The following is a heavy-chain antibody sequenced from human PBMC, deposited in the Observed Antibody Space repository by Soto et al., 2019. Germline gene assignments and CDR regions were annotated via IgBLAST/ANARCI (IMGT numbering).Heavy chain of an antibody. V-gene: IGHV3-21*01. CDR3: AGGLAYCGGDGSY. D-gene: IGHD2-21*02. J-gene: IGHJ4*02. CDR1: GFTFSSYS. Sequence: EVQLVESGGGLVKPGGSLRLSCAASGFTFSSYSMNWVRQAPGKGLEWVSSISSSSSYIHYADSVKGRFTVSRDNARNALYLRMNSLRAGDTAVYYCAGGLAYCGGDGSYWGQGPLVTVSS. CDR2: ISSSSSYI.